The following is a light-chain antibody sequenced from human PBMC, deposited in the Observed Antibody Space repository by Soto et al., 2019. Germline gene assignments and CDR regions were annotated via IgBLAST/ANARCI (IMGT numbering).Light chain of an antibody. Sequence: EIVLTQSPATLSLSPGERATLSCRASQSVSSYLAWYQQKPGQAPMLLIYDASNRATGIPARFSGSGSGTDFTLTISSLEPEDFAVYYCQQRRNWPPWTFGQGTKVEIK. CDR1: QSVSSY. CDR2: DAS. V-gene: IGKV3-11*01. CDR3: QQRRNWPPWT. J-gene: IGKJ1*01.